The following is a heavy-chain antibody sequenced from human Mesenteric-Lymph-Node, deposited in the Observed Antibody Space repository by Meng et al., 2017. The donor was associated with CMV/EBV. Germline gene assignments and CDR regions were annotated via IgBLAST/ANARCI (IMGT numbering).Heavy chain of an antibody. CDR2: IYYSGNT. J-gene: IGHJ4*02. CDR3: ARAIRAAGTLDF. V-gene: IGHV4-39*07. Sequence: GSLRLSCTVSGASISSTDYYWGWIRQPPGKGLEWIGGIYYSGNTYYNPSLKSRVTISLETSKNQFSLKMTSVTAADTAVFHCARAIRAAGTLDFWGQGELVTVSS. CDR1: GASISSTDYY. D-gene: IGHD2-21*01.